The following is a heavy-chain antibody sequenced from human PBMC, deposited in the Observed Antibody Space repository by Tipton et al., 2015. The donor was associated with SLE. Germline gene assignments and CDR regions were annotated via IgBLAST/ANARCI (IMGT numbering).Heavy chain of an antibody. J-gene: IGHJ6*03. CDR3: ARSPDYSNYYYMDV. D-gene: IGHD4-11*01. Sequence: TLSLTCAVSGGSINSYNWWTWVRQPPGKGLEWIGEIYHSGTTNYNPSLKSRITISLDKSNNHFSLRLSSLTAADTAVYYCARSPDYSNYYYMDVWGKGTTVTVSS. CDR2: IYHSGTT. CDR1: GGSINSYNW. V-gene: IGHV4-4*02.